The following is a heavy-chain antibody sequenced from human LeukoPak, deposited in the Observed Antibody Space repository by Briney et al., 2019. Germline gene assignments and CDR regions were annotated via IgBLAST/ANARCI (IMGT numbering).Heavy chain of an antibody. Sequence: SETLSLTCAVYGGSFSGYYWSWIRQPPGKGLEWIGEINHSGSTNYNPSLKSRVTISVDTSKNQFSLKLSSGTAADTAVYYCARLGRYGSGSYRRYYYMDVWGKGTTVTISS. D-gene: IGHD3-10*01. V-gene: IGHV4-34*01. CDR1: GGSFSGYY. J-gene: IGHJ6*03. CDR3: ARLGRYGSGSYRRYYYMDV. CDR2: INHSGST.